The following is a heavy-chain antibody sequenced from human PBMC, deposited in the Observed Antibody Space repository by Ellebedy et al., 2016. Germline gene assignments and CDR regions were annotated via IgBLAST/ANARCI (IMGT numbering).Heavy chain of an antibody. CDR3: ARVLEPWLGYYYYYMDV. CDR2: ISSSSSYI. CDR1: GFTFSSYS. V-gene: IGHV3-21*01. Sequence: GGSLRLSXAASGFTFSSYSMNWVRQAPGKGLEWVSSISSSSSYIYYADSVKGRFTISRDNAKNSLYLQMNSLRAEDTAVYYCARVLEPWLGYYYYYMDVWGKGTTVTVSS. J-gene: IGHJ6*03. D-gene: IGHD1-1*01.